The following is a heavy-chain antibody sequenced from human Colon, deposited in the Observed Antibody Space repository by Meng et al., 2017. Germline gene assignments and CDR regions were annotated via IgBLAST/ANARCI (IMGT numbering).Heavy chain of an antibody. CDR3: ARLRDYGDDRAFAY. D-gene: IGHD4/OR15-4a*01. J-gene: IGHJ4*02. CDR1: GYSFSSYW. CDR2: IFPADSDT. V-gene: IGHV5-51*01. Sequence: GGSLRLSCKGSGYSFSSYWIGWVRQMPGKGPEWMGNIFPADSDTRYSPSFQGQVTTSVDKSISTAYLQWSSLEASDSAIYYCARLRDYGDDRAFAYWGPGTLVTVSS.